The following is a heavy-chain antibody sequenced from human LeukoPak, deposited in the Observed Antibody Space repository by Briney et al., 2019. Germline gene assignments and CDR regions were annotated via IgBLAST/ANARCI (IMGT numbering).Heavy chain of an antibody. CDR3: AILQDYGDYEIWFDP. CDR1: GGSISSYY. D-gene: IGHD4-17*01. V-gene: IGHV4-4*09. J-gene: IGHJ5*02. Sequence: SETLSLTCTVSGGSISSYYWSWIRQPPGKGLEWIGYIYTSGSTNYNPSLKSRVTISVDTSKNQFSLKLSSVTAADTAVYYCAILQDYGDYEIWFDPWGQGTLVTVSS. CDR2: IYTSGST.